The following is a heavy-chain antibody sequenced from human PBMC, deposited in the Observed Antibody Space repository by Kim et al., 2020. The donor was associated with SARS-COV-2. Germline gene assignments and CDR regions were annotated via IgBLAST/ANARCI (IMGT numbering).Heavy chain of an antibody. CDR2: T. D-gene: IGHD3-16*01. J-gene: IGHJ4*02. Sequence: TRYSPSFQGQVTTSADKSISTAYLQWSSLKASDTAMYYCARAPPDGGPDYWGQGTLVTVSS. CDR3: ARAPPDGGPDY. V-gene: IGHV5-51*01.